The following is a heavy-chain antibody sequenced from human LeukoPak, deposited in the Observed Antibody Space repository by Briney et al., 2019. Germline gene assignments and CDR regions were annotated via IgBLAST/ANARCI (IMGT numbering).Heavy chain of an antibody. CDR3: ARGLRNYYGSGRYFEPFDY. CDR2: INHSGST. Sequence: KPSETLSLTCAVYGGSFSGYYWSWIRQPPGKGLEWIGEINHSGSTNYNPSLKSRVTISVDTSRNQFSLKLSSVTAADTAVYYCARGLRNYYGSGRYFEPFDYWGQGTLVTVSS. V-gene: IGHV4-34*01. CDR1: GGSFSGYY. J-gene: IGHJ4*02. D-gene: IGHD3-10*01.